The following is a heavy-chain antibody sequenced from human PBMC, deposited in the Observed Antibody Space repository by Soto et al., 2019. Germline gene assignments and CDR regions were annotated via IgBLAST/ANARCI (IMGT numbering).Heavy chain of an antibody. V-gene: IGHV1-24*01. J-gene: IGHJ4*02. CDR3: ATAGYCSGGRCYPADY. Sequence: XSVKVSCKVSGYTLTELSMHWVRQAPGKGLEWMGGFDPEDGETIYAQKFQGRVTMTEDTSTDTAYMELSSLRSEDTAVYYCATAGYCSGGRCYPADYWGQGNLVTVSS. D-gene: IGHD2-15*01. CDR1: GYTLTELS. CDR2: FDPEDGET.